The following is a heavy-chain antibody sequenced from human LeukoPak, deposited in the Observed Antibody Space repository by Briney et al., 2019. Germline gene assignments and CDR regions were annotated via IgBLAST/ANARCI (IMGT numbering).Heavy chain of an antibody. CDR2: ISGNGVNT. Sequence: GGSLRLSCAASGFTFSCYAMSWVRQAPGKGLEWVSGISGNGVNTYHADSVKGRFTISRDNSKNTLYLQMNSLRVEDTAVYYCAKPMCSSTSCYRYFDYWGQGSPVTVSS. V-gene: IGHV3-23*01. CDR1: GFTFSCYA. J-gene: IGHJ4*02. CDR3: AKPMCSSTSCYRYFDY. D-gene: IGHD2-2*01.